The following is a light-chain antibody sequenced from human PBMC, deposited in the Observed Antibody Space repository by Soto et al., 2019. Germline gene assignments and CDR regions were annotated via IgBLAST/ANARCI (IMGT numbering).Light chain of an antibody. V-gene: IGKV3-15*01. CDR2: DAS. CDR1: QSVSSN. Sequence: ERLMTQSPATLSVSPGESATLSCRASQSVSSNLAWHQQKPGQAPRILMYDASTRATGISARFSGSGSGTEFTLTISSLQSEDFAVYYCQQYHNWPITFGQRTRLEI. J-gene: IGKJ5*01. CDR3: QQYHNWPIT.